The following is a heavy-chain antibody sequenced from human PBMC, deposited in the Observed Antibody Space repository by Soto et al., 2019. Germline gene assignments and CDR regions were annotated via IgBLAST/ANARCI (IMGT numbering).Heavy chain of an antibody. CDR2: ISASGAAT. Sequence: EVQLLESGGGLVQPGGSLRLSCTASEFTFSNYAMSWVRQAPGKGLERVSAISASGAATYYVDSVKGRFTISRDNSKNTLYVQMNSLRAEDTGVYYCARWAVLSTTSGGWCNWFDPWGQGTLVTVSS. J-gene: IGHJ5*02. CDR1: EFTFSNYA. D-gene: IGHD2-21*01. CDR3: ARWAVLSTTSGGWCNWFDP. V-gene: IGHV3-23*01.